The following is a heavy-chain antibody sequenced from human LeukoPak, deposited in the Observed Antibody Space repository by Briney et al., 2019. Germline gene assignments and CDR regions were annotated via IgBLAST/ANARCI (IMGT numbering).Heavy chain of an antibody. Sequence: ASVKVSSKASGYTFTGYYMHWVRQAPGQGLEWMGWINPNSGGTNYAQKFQGRVTMTRDTSISTAYMELSRLRSDDTAVYYCARGNQYYYDSSGYSPFDYWGQGTLVTVSS. CDR3: ARGNQYYYDSSGYSPFDY. V-gene: IGHV1-2*02. D-gene: IGHD3-22*01. CDR1: GYTFTGYY. CDR2: INPNSGGT. J-gene: IGHJ4*02.